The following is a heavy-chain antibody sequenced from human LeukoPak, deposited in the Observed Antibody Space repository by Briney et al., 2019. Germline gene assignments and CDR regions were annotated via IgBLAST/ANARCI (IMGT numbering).Heavy chain of an antibody. CDR3: AKRGYYDSGALRAPFEY. J-gene: IGHJ4*02. V-gene: IGHV3-23*01. Sequence: GGSLRLSCAVSGITLSNYGMSWVRQAPGKGLEWVAGISDSGGRTNYADSVKDRFTISRDNPKNTLYLQMNSLRAEDTAIYYCAKRGYYDSGALRAPFEYWGQGTLVTVSS. CDR1: GITLSNYG. CDR2: ISDSGGRT. D-gene: IGHD3-22*01.